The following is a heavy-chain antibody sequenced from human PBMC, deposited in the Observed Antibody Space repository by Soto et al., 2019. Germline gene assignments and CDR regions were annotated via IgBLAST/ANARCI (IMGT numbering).Heavy chain of an antibody. CDR2: IYSGGST. Sequence: EVQLVESGGGLVQPGGSLRLSCTASGFTVSDNYMSWVRQAAGKGLGWVSVIYSGGSTYYAGSGEGRFTISRDNSKNMLYLQMNSLKAEDTAVYYCARALVRGLMDVWGQGTTVTVSS. CDR3: ARALVRGLMDV. D-gene: IGHD3-10*01. CDR1: GFTVSDNY. J-gene: IGHJ6*02. V-gene: IGHV3-66*01.